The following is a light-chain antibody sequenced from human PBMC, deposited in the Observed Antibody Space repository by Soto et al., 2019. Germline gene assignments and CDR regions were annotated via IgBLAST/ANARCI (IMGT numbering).Light chain of an antibody. V-gene: IGLV2-14*03. J-gene: IGLJ2*01. CDR1: SSDIGGYNY. CDR2: DVS. CDR3: SSYTSSSTVL. Sequence: QSALTQPASMSGSPGQSITISCTGTSSDIGGYNYVSWYQQHPGKAPKLMIYDVSNWPSGVSNRFSGSKSGNTASLTISGLQAEDEADYYCSSYTSSSTVLFGGGTKLTVL.